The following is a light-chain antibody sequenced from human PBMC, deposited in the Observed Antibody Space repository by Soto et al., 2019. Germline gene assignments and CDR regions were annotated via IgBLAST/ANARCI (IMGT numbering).Light chain of an antibody. Sequence: DIQMTQSPSSVSACVGDRVTITCRASQSITSWLAWYQQKPGKAPKLLISAAANLQSGVPSRFSGSGSGTDFTLTISSLQPEDFATFPLSFGQGTRLEIK. CDR2: AAA. V-gene: IGKV1-12*01. CDR3: S. J-gene: IGKJ5*01. CDR1: QSITSW.